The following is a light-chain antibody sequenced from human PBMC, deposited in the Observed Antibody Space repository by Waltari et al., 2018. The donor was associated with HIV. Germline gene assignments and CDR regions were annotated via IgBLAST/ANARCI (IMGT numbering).Light chain of an antibody. CDR3: CSYAGSYTLV. Sequence: QSALTQPRSVSGSPGQSVTISCTGTSSDVGGYKYVSWYQQHPAKAPKLMIYDVTKRPSGVPDRCSGSKSFNTASLTISGLEAEDEADYYCCSYAGSYTLVFGGGTKLTVL. J-gene: IGLJ3*02. CDR2: DVT. CDR1: SSDVGGYKY. V-gene: IGLV2-11*01.